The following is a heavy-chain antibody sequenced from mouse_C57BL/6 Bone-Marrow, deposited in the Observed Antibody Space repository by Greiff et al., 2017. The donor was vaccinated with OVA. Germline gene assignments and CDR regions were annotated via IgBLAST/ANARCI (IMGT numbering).Heavy chain of an antibody. CDR2: IYPGNSDT. Sequence: EVQLQQSGTVLARPGASVKMSCKTSGYTFTSYWMHWVKQRPGQGLEWIGAIYPGNSDTSYNQKFKGKAKLTAVTSASTAYMELSSLTNEDSAVYYCTRGPSGYGSSYGFAYWGQGTLVTVSA. CDR3: TRGPSGYGSSYGFAY. J-gene: IGHJ3*01. D-gene: IGHD1-1*01. V-gene: IGHV1-5*01. CDR1: GYTFTSYW.